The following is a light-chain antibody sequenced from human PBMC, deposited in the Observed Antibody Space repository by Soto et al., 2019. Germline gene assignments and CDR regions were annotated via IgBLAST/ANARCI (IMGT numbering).Light chain of an antibody. CDR3: QQYGGSPQT. Sequence: EIVLTQSPGTLALSPGEGATLSCRASQSVSKYLAWYQQKPGQAPRLLIYGASSRATGIPDSFSGSGSGTDFKLTISRLEPEDFAVYYCQQYGGSPQTFGQGTKVEMK. CDR2: GAS. V-gene: IGKV3-20*01. CDR1: QSVSKY. J-gene: IGKJ1*01.